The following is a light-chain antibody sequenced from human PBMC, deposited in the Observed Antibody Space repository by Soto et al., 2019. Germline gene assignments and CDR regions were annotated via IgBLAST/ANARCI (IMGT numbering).Light chain of an antibody. J-gene: IGLJ1*01. CDR1: SSDVGSYNH. Sequence: QSVRTQPPSVSGSPGQSVTISCSGTSSDVGSYNHVSWYQQAPGTAPKLMIYEVSNRPSGVPDRFSGSKSGNTASLTISGLQPEDEADYYCYSFTTSDTYVFGTGTKVTVL. V-gene: IGLV2-18*02. CDR2: EVS. CDR3: YSFTTSDTYV.